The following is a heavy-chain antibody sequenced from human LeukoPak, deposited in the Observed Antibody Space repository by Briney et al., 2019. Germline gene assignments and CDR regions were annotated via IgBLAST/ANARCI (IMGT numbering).Heavy chain of an antibody. D-gene: IGHD1-26*01. CDR2: IFYSGST. J-gene: IGHJ4*02. CDR1: GGSISGYY. CDR3: ARGEWDLLFDY. V-gene: IGHV4-59*01. Sequence: PSETLSLTCTVSGGSISGYYWSCIRQPPGKHLEWIGYIFYSGSTNYNPSLKSRVTISVDTSKNQFSLKLSSVTAADTAVYYCARGEWDLLFDYWGQGTLVTVSS.